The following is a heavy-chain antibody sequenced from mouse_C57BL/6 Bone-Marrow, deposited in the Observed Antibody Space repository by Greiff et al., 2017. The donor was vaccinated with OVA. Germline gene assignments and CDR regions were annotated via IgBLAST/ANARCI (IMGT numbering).Heavy chain of an antibody. CDR2: IDPETGGT. Sequence: VQLQESGAELVRPGASVTLSCKASGYTFTDYEMHWVKQTPVHGLEWIGAIDPETGGTAYNQKLTGKAILTADKSSSTAYMELRSLTSEDSAVYYCTRGYSNYYAMDYWGQGTSVTVSS. CDR3: TRGYSNYYAMDY. CDR1: GYTFTDYE. D-gene: IGHD2-5*01. V-gene: IGHV1-15*01. J-gene: IGHJ4*01.